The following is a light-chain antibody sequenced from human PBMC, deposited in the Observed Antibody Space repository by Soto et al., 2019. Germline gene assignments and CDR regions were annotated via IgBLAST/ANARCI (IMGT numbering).Light chain of an antibody. V-gene: IGKV3-15*01. CDR1: QSISDT. Sequence: EIVMTQSPATLSVSPVGRATLSCMASQSISDTLAWYQQKPGQAPRLLIYSASRGATGFPARFSGSGSGTDFTLTISSLQSEDFAVYYCQQRGDWPPITFGQGTRLEIK. J-gene: IGKJ5*01. CDR2: SAS. CDR3: QQRGDWPPIT.